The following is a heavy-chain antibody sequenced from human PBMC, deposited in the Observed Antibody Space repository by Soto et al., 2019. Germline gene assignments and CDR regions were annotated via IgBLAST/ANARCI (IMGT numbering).Heavy chain of an antibody. D-gene: IGHD1-1*01. Sequence: SETLSLTCPVSGGSVSGGSYFWSWVRQPPGKGLEWIGYFYYSGSTKYNPSLKSRVTILEDTSKNQFSLKLSSVTAADTAVYYCAREGRMGTFDYWGQGALVTVSS. CDR1: GGSVSGGSYF. CDR2: FYYSGST. J-gene: IGHJ4*02. CDR3: AREGRMGTFDY. V-gene: IGHV4-61*01.